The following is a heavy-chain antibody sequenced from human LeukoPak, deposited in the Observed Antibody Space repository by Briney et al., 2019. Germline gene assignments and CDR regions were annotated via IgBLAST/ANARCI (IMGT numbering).Heavy chain of an antibody. V-gene: IGHV1-46*01. J-gene: IGHJ4*02. D-gene: IGHD6-6*01. CDR3: ARGGSSSSYLGY. CDR1: GYTFTSYY. CDR2: SNASGGST. Sequence: GASVKVSCKGSGYTFTSYYMHWGRQAPGQGGERMGVSNASGGSTRYAQKFQGRVTMPRHTSTSTVYMELSSLRSEDTAVYYCARGGSSSSYLGYWGQGTLVTVSS.